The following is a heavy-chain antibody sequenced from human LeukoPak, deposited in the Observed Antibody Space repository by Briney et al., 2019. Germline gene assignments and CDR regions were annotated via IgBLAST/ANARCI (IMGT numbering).Heavy chain of an antibody. CDR3: ARGSDSITLNWFDS. CDR2: INYSGST. J-gene: IGHJ5*01. D-gene: IGHD3-3*02. CDR1: GGSISSNY. Sequence: PSETLILTCSVSGGSISSNYWSWIRQPPGKGLEWIGYINYSGSTNYNPSLKSRVTISEDTSRNQFSLKVTSVTAADTGVYYCARGSDSITLNWFDSWGQGTLVTVSS. V-gene: IGHV4-59*01.